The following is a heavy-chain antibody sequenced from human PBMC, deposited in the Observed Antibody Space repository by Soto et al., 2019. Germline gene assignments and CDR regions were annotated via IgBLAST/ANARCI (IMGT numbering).Heavy chain of an antibody. CDR3: AREGGSYDSGGYLIRGAFDI. D-gene: IGHD3-22*01. Sequence: QVQLQESGPGLVKPSQTLSLTCSVSGDSISRIDYYWTWIRQHPEKGLEWIGNIYFRGNTYYSPSLESRLIISVDTSKNQFSLKLTSVTAADTAVYYCAREGGSYDSGGYLIRGAFDIWGQGTMVTVSS. J-gene: IGHJ3*02. CDR1: GDSISRIDYY. V-gene: IGHV4-31*03. CDR2: IYFRGNT.